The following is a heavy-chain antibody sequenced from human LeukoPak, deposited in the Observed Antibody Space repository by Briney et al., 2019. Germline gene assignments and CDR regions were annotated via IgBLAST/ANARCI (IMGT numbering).Heavy chain of an antibody. J-gene: IGHJ4*02. CDR3: AKGNGYSYGRYYFDY. Sequence: GGSLRLSCAASGFTFDDYAMSWVRPDPGKGLEWVSGINWNGGSTGYADSVKGRFTISRDNSKNTLYLQVNSLRAEDTAVYYCAKGNGYSYGRYYFDYWGQGTLVTVSS. CDR2: INWNGGST. V-gene: IGHV3-20*04. D-gene: IGHD5-18*01. CDR1: GFTFDDYA.